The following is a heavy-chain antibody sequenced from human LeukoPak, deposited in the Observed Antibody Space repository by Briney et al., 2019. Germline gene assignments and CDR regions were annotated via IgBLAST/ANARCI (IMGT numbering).Heavy chain of an antibody. CDR3: ARASYYDSSGSYDY. D-gene: IGHD3-22*01. Sequence: GGSLRLSCAASAFPFSSYGMHWVRQAPGKGLEWVAVIWHDGSHKYYADSVKGRFTISRDNSKNTLYLQMNSLRAEDTAVYYCARASYYDSSGSYDYWGQGTLVTVSS. J-gene: IGHJ4*02. CDR1: AFPFSSYG. V-gene: IGHV3-33*01. CDR2: IWHDGSHK.